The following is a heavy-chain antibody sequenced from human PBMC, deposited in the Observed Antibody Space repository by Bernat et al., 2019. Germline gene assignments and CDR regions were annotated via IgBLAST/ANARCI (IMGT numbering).Heavy chain of an antibody. CDR3: VKGWNGDY. Sequence: EVQLVASGVGLIQPGGSVRLSFSASGFSFSGYAMHWARQAPGKGLEYVSAINNNGGGTYYADSVKGRFTISRDNSRNTLYLQMSSLRTEDTAVYYCVKGWNGDYFAQGTLVTVSS. V-gene: IGHV3-64D*06. D-gene: IGHD1-1*01. J-gene: IGHJ4*02. CDR1: GFSFSGYA. CDR2: INNNGGGT.